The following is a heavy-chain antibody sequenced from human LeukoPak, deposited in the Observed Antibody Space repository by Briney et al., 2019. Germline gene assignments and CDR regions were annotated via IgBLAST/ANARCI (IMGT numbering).Heavy chain of an antibody. Sequence: SEILSLTCAVYDGSFSGYYWGWIRQPPGKGLEWIGEINHSGSTNYNPSLKSRVTISVDTSKNQFSLKLSSVTAADTAVYYCARHVRWFGDFGPTHYFDYWGQGTLVTVSS. J-gene: IGHJ4*02. CDR1: DGSFSGYY. CDR3: ARHVRWFGDFGPTHYFDY. CDR2: INHSGST. D-gene: IGHD3-10*01. V-gene: IGHV4-34*01.